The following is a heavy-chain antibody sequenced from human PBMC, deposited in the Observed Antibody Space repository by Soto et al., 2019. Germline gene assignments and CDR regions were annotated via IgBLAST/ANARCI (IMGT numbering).Heavy chain of an antibody. CDR3: ARGRGSGSYGQIDYYYYMDV. V-gene: IGHV1-46*01. Sequence: ASVKVSCKASGYTFTSYYMHWVRQAPGQGLEWMGIINPSGGSTSYAQKFQGRVTMTRDTSTSTAYMELSSLRSEDTAVYYCARGRGSGSYGQIDYYYYMDVWGKGTTVTVSS. D-gene: IGHD3-10*01. CDR2: INPSGGST. J-gene: IGHJ6*03. CDR1: GYTFTSYY.